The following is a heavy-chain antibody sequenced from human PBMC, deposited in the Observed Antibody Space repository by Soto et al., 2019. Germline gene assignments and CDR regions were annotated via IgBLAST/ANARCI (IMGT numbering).Heavy chain of an antibody. V-gene: IGHV1-18*01. J-gene: IGHJ6*02. CDR1: GYTFTSYG. CDR3: ARDTAVADSFNYYYGMDV. CDR2: ISAYNGNT. Sequence: GASVKVSCKASGYTFTSYGISWVRQAPGQGLEWMGWISAYNGNTNYAQKLQGRVTMTTDTSTSTAYMELRSLRSDDTAVYYCARDTAVADSFNYYYGMDVWGQGTTVTVSS. D-gene: IGHD6-19*01.